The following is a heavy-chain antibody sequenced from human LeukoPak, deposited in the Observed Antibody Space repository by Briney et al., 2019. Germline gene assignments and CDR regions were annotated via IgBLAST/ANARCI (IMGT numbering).Heavy chain of an antibody. CDR2: IKQDGSEK. Sequence: GGSLRLPCAASGFTFNNYWMSWVRQAPGKGLGWVANIKQDGSEKYYVDSVKGRFTISRDNAKNSLYLQMNSLRAEDTAVYYCARLHSTWFDPWGQGTLVTVSS. J-gene: IGHJ5*02. V-gene: IGHV3-7*01. CDR3: ARLHSTWFDP. D-gene: IGHD2/OR15-2a*01. CDR1: GFTFNNYW.